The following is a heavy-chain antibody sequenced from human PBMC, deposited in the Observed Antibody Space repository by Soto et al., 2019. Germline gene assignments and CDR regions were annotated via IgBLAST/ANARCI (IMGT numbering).Heavy chain of an antibody. CDR3: AREDRQWLPDY. D-gene: IGHD6-19*01. V-gene: IGHV3-33*01. Sequence: QVQLVESGGGVVQPGRSLRLSCAASGFTFSSYGMHWVRQAPGKGLEWVAVIWYDGSNKYYADSVKGRFTISRDNSKNTLYLQMNSLRAEDTAVYYCAREDRQWLPDYWGQGTLVTVSS. CDR1: GFTFSSYG. J-gene: IGHJ4*02. CDR2: IWYDGSNK.